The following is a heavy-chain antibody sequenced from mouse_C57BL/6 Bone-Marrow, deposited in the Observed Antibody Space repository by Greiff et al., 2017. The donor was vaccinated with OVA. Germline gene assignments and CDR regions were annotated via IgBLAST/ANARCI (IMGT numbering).Heavy chain of an antibody. V-gene: IGHV2-9-1*01. CDR2: IWTGGGT. CDR1: GFSLTSYA. J-gene: IGHJ4*01. Sequence: QVQLQQSGPGLVAPSQSLSITCTVSGFSLTSYAISWVRQPPGKGLEWLGVIWTGGGTNYNSALKSRLSISKDNSKSQVFLKMNSLQTDDTARYYCARNSGDGYHGAMDYWGQGTSVTVSS. CDR3: ARNSGDGYHGAMDY. D-gene: IGHD2-3*01.